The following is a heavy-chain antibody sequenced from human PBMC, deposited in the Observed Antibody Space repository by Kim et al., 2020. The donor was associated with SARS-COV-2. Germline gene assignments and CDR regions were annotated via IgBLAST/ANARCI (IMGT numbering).Heavy chain of an antibody. J-gene: IGHJ4*02. CDR2: INHSGST. D-gene: IGHD3-10*01. CDR1: GGSFSGYY. Sequence: SETLSLTCAVYGGSFSGYYWSWIRQPPGKGLEWIGEINHSGSTNYNPSLKSRVTISVDTSKNQFSLKLSSVTAADTAVYYCAGAGERFGEFRIGGFDYWGQGTLVTVSS. V-gene: IGHV4-34*01. CDR3: AGAGERFGEFRIGGFDY.